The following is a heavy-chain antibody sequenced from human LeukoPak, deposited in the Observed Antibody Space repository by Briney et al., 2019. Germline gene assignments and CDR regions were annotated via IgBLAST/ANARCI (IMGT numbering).Heavy chain of an antibody. Sequence: GGSLRLSCAASGFTFSAYSMNWVRQAPGKGLEWVSYISTTRSPIYYADSVKGRFTISRDNAKNSLYLQMNNLRAEDTAIYYCAREAVAGTNWFEPWGQGTLVTVFS. CDR3: AREAVAGTNWFEP. V-gene: IGHV3-48*01. J-gene: IGHJ5*02. CDR2: ISTTRSPI. CDR1: GFTFSAYS. D-gene: IGHD6-19*01.